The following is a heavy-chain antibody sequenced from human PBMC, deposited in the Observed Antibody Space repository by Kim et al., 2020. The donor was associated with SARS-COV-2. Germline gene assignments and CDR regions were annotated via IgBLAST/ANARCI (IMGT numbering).Heavy chain of an antibody. CDR3: ASSYCSSTSCVDY. Sequence: SETLSLTCTVSGGSISSYYWSWIRQPPGKGLEWIGYIYYSGSTNYNPSLKSRVTISVDTSKNQFSLKLSSVTAADTAVYYCASSYCSSTSCVDYWGQGTLVTVSS. D-gene: IGHD2-2*01. J-gene: IGHJ4*02. CDR1: GGSISSYY. V-gene: IGHV4-59*13. CDR2: IYYSGST.